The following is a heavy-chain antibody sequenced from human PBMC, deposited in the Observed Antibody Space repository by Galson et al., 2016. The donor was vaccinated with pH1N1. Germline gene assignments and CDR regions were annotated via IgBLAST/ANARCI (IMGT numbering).Heavy chain of an antibody. CDR1: GFTFRTYA. CDR2: ISSSGDST. Sequence: SLRLSCATSGFTFRTYAMHWVRQAPGKGLEYVSGISSSGDSTYYANSVKGRFTISRDNAKNTLYLQMGSLRPEDMAVYYCAREDYYGSSGFGYWGQGTLVTVSS. CDR3: AREDYYGSSGFGY. D-gene: IGHD3-22*01. J-gene: IGHJ4*02. V-gene: IGHV3-64*01.